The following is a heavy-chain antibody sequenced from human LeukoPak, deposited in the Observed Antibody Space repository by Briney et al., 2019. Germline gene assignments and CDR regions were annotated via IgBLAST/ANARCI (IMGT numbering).Heavy chain of an antibody. CDR3: ARSRRGYGDYRYDAFDI. Sequence: GASVKVSCKASGYTFTSYGISWVRQAPGQGLEWMGWISAYNGNTNYAQKLQGRVTMTTDTSTSTAYMELRSLRSDDTAVYYCARSRRGYGDYRYDAFDIWGQGTMVTVSS. V-gene: IGHV1-18*01. CDR1: GYTFTSYG. CDR2: ISAYNGNT. J-gene: IGHJ3*02. D-gene: IGHD4-17*01.